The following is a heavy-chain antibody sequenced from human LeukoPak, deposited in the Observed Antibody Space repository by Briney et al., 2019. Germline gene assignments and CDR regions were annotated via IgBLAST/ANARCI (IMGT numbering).Heavy chain of an antibody. CDR1: GYTFTSYG. J-gene: IGHJ4*02. CDR2: ITVYNSNI. CDR3: ARVMDYYDSSGYYSPSRGLDY. V-gene: IGHV1-18*01. Sequence: ASVKVSCKASGYTFTSYGISWVRQAPGQGLEWMGWITVYNSNIHYAQKFQGRVTMTTDTSTTTAYMELGSLRSDDTAVYYCARVMDYYDSSGYYSPSRGLDYWGQGTLVTVSS. D-gene: IGHD3-22*01.